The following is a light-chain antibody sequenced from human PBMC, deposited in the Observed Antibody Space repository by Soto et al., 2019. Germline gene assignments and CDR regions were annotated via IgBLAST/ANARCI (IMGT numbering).Light chain of an antibody. V-gene: IGLV2-11*01. CDR3: CSYAGSSYV. CDR2: DVN. CDR1: SSDVGGYNY. J-gene: IGLJ1*01. Sequence: QSALAQPRSVSGSPGQPDTTSCTGTSSDVGGYNYVSWYQQHPGKAPKRMIYDVNKRPSGVPDCFSGSKSGNTASLTIFGLQAEDEADYYCCSYAGSSYVFGTGTKVTV.